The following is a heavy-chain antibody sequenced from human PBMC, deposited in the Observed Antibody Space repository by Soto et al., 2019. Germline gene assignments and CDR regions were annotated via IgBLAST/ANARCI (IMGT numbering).Heavy chain of an antibody. V-gene: IGHV4-59*01. J-gene: IGHJ4*02. CDR3: ARARVRGVIPTYYFGY. D-gene: IGHD3-10*01. Sequence: SETLSLTCTVSGGSISSYYWSWIRQPPGKGLEWIGYIYYSGSTNYNPSLKSRVTISVDTSKNQFSLKLSSVTAADTAVYYCARARVRGVIPTYYFGYWGQGTLVTVSS. CDR2: IYYSGST. CDR1: GGSISSYY.